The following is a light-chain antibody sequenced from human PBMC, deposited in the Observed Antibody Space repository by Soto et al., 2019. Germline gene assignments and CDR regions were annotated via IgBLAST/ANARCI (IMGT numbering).Light chain of an antibody. CDR2: NYV. CDR1: SSNIGAGYG. Sequence: QSVLTQPPSVSGAPGQRVTISCAGTSSNIGAGYGVHWYQQLPGRAPKLLIHNYVNRPSGVPDRFSGSQSGTSASLAITGLQGEDEGDYYCQSYDSNLSGSLFGGGTKVTVL. V-gene: IGLV1-40*01. J-gene: IGLJ2*01. CDR3: QSYDSNLSGSL.